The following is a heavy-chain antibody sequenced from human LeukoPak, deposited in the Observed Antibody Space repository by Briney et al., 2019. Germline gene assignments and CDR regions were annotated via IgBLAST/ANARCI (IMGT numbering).Heavy chain of an antibody. CDR2: ISSSGVKT. J-gene: IGHJ4*02. CDR1: GFTFTSYA. D-gene: IGHD1-26*01. Sequence: GGSLRLSCAASGFTFTSYAMSWVRQAPEKGLEWVSTISSSGVKTNYVDSVKGRFTISRDNSKDTLYLQMSNLRAEDTAVYYCAKDRLVGAIDWGQGALVTVSS. V-gene: IGHV3-23*01. CDR3: AKDRLVGAID.